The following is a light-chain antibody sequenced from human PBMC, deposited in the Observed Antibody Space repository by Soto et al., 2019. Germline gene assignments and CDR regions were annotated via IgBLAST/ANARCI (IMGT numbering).Light chain of an antibody. CDR1: QDIGNF. CDR3: QKCKVAPFT. J-gene: IGKJ4*01. V-gene: IGKV1-27*01. Sequence: DVHMTQSPSSLSAFVLDRVTITFLASQDIGNFLAWYQQKPGKVPKLLIYAASTLQSGVPSRFSGSGSGTDFTLTISSLQPEDVATYYCQKCKVAPFTFGGGTKVDIK. CDR2: AAS.